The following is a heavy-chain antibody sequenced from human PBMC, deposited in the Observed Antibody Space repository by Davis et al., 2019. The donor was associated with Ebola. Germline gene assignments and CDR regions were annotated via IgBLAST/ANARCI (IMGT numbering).Heavy chain of an antibody. J-gene: IGHJ4*02. D-gene: IGHD3-22*01. Sequence: GESLKISCTASGFTFSSYWMHWVRQAPGKGLVWVSRINSDGGNTGYADPVKGRFTISRDNAKNTLYLQMNGLRAEDTAVYYCARSPFRYYDSIFGYWGQGTLVTVSS. CDR1: GFTFSSYW. V-gene: IGHV3-74*01. CDR3: ARSPFRYYDSIFGY. CDR2: INSDGGNT.